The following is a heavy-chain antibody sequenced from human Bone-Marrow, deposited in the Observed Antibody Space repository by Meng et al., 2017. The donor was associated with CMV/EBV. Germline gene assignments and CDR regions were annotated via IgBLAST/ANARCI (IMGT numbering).Heavy chain of an antibody. D-gene: IGHD4-17*01. V-gene: IGHV3-30*02. Sequence: GESLKISCAASGFTFSSYGMHWVRQAPGKGLEWVAFIRYDGSNKYYADSVKGRFTISRDNSKNALYLQMNSLRAEDTAGYYCARVYADSNGMDVWGQGTTVTVSS. CDR3: ARVYADSNGMDV. CDR1: GFTFSSYG. CDR2: IRYDGSNK. J-gene: IGHJ6*02.